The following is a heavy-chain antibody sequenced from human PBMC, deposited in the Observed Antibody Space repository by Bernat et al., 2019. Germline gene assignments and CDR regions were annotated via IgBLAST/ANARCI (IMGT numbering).Heavy chain of an antibody. J-gene: IGHJ4*02. Sequence: QLQLQESGPGLVKPSETLSLTCTVSGGSITSSSYYWGWIRQPPGKGLEWIGSIYYSGSTYYNPSLKSRVTISVDTSKNQFSLKLSSVTAADTAVYYCARPTIYDSSGYYLEYWGQRTLVTVSS. CDR2: IYYSGST. CDR1: GGSITSSSYY. CDR3: ARPTIYDSSGYYLEY. V-gene: IGHV4-39*01. D-gene: IGHD3-22*01.